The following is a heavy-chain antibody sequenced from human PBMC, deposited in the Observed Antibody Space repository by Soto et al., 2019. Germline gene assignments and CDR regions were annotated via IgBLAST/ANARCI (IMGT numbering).Heavy chain of an antibody. CDR2: ISAYNGNT. J-gene: IGHJ5*02. D-gene: IGHD6-13*01. V-gene: IGHV1-18*01. Sequence: QVQLVQSGAEVKKPGASVKVSCKASGYTFNSYGITWVRQAPGQGLEWMGWISAYNGNTNYAQKLQGRVTVTTDTSTSTGYMELRRLRSDDTAVYYCARGSKPGIAAAGTVSFDPWGQGTLVTVSS. CDR1: GYTFNSYG. CDR3: ARGSKPGIAAAGTVSFDP.